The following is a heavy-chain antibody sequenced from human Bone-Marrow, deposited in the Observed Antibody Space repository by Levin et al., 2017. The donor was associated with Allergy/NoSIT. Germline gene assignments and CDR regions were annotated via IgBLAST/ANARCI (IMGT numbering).Heavy chain of an antibody. CDR2: ISTYNGNT. CDR3: ARARSGWYTGDY. V-gene: IGHV1-18*01. D-gene: IGHD6-19*01. Sequence: VASVKVSCKASGYTFTTYGISWVRQAPGQGLEWMGWISTYNGNTKYRQELQGRVTMTTDTSASTVYMELRSLTSDDAAVYYCARARSGWYTGDYWGQGTLVTVSS. J-gene: IGHJ4*02. CDR1: GYTFTTYG.